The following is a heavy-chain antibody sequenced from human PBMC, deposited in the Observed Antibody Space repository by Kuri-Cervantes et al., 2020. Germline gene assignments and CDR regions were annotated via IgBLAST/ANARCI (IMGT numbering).Heavy chain of an antibody. J-gene: IGHJ4*02. D-gene: IGHD3-16*01. CDR2: IWYDGSNK. Sequence: GGSLRLSCAASGFTFSSYAMHWVRQAPGKGLEWVAVIWYDGSNKYYADSVKGRLTISRDNSKNTLYLQMNSLRAEDTAVYYCARASEEGAFDYWGQGTLVTVSS. CDR3: ARASEEGAFDY. V-gene: IGHV3-33*08. CDR1: GFTFSSYA.